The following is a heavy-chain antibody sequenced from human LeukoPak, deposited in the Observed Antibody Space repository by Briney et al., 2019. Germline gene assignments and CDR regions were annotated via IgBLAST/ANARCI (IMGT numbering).Heavy chain of an antibody. Sequence: GESLRLSCAASGFTFSSYGMHWVRQAPGKGLEWVAVIWYGGSNKYYADSVKGRFTISRDNSKNTLYLQMNSLRAEDTAVYYCARDHPRLRAFDYWGQGTLVTVSS. CDR2: IWYGGSNK. V-gene: IGHV3-33*01. CDR1: GFTFSSYG. CDR3: ARDHPRLRAFDY. J-gene: IGHJ4*02. D-gene: IGHD4-17*01.